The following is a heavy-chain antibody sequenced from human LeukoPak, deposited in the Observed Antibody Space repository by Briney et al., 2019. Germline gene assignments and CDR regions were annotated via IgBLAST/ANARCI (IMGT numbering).Heavy chain of an antibody. D-gene: IGHD1-7*01. CDR2: VYTSGST. CDR3: ARLITGTTTAFDI. V-gene: IGHV4-4*07. CDR1: GGSISGYY. J-gene: IGHJ3*02. Sequence: SETLSLTCSVSGGSISGYYWTWIRQPAGKGLEWIGRVYTSGSTHYNPSLKTRLTMSVDTSKNQFSLKLSSVTAADTAVYYCARLITGTTTAFDIWGQGTMVSVSS.